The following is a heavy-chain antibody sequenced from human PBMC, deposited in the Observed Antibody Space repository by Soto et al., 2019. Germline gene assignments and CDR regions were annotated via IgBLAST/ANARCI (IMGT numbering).Heavy chain of an antibody. D-gene: IGHD3-22*01. J-gene: IGHJ5*02. V-gene: IGHV3-11*06. CDR1: GFSFGDYY. Sequence: QVQLEESGGGLVKPGGSLRLSCAASGFSFGDYYMAWIRQTPGKGLEWLSYISSSGSYTNYADSVRARFTISRDNAKKSLYLQINSLTAEDTAVYYCARRHSSAGYNDLWGQGALGTVSS. CDR2: ISSSGSYT. CDR3: ARRHSSAGYNDL.